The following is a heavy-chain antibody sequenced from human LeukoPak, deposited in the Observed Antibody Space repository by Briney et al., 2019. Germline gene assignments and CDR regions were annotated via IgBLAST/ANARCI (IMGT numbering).Heavy chain of an antibody. D-gene: IGHD6-19*01. CDR2: ISGSSSNI. CDR3: AKAGVAGTGYYYMDV. CDR1: GFTFSIYR. Sequence: GGSLRLSCAASGFTFSIYRVNWVRQVPGKGLEWISFISGSSSNIYYADSVKGRFTISRDNAKNSLYLQMNSLRVEDTAVYYCAKAGVAGTGYYYMDVWGKGTTVTVSS. V-gene: IGHV3-48*01. J-gene: IGHJ6*03.